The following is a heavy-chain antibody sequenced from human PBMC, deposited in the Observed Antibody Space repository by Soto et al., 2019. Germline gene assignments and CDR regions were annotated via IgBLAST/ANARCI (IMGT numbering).Heavy chain of an antibody. V-gene: IGHV4-34*01. Sequence: PSETPSLTCAVYGGSFSGYYWSWIRQPPGKGLEWIGEINPRGSTNYNPSLKSRVTISVDTSKNQFPLKLTSVTATDTAVYYCARGLPGRSSSWYHSWGQGTPVTVSS. J-gene: IGHJ5*01. CDR3: ARGLPGRSSSWYHS. CDR1: GGSFSGYY. D-gene: IGHD6-13*01. CDR2: INPRGST.